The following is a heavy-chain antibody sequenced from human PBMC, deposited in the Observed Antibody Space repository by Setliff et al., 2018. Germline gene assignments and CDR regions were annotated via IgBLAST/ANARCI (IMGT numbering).Heavy chain of an antibody. CDR3: VRDAGDGYGVDAYAGGGYDF. V-gene: IGHV4-38-2*02. CDR1: GSAISSGHY. D-gene: IGHD4-17*01. CDR2: FRPSGKT. J-gene: IGHJ3*01. Sequence: SETLSLTCAVSGSAISSGHYWGWIRQPPGKGLEWIGSFRPSGKTYYNPSLNSRVTISVDTSKKQFSLKVTSVTAADTAVYYCVRDAGDGYGVDAYAGGGYDFWGQGTMVTVSS.